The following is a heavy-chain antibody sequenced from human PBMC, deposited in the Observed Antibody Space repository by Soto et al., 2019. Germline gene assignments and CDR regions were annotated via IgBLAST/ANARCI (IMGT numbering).Heavy chain of an antibody. Sequence: SETLSVTCTVSGGSSISGGYYWSWIRQHPGKGLEWIGYIYYSGSTYYNPSLKSRVTISVDTSKDQFSLKLSSVTAADTAVYYCARGDVVVAANHYYYYGMDVWGQGTTVTVSS. CDR3: ARGDVVVAANHYYYYGMDV. J-gene: IGHJ6*02. D-gene: IGHD2-15*01. CDR1: GGSSISGGYY. CDR2: IYYSGST. V-gene: IGHV4-31*03.